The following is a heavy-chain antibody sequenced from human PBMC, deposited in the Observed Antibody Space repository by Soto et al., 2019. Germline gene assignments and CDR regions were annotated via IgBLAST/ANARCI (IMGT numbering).Heavy chain of an antibody. J-gene: IGHJ4*02. Sequence: GESLKISCQASGYSFYNFWIAWVRQMPGEGLEWLGIIYPDDSDTRYSPSFLGQVTISADKSIKTTYLQWSSLKASDTAIYFCASSVLVTSTINYFDLWGQGTLVTVSS. V-gene: IGHV5-51*01. CDR1: GYSFYNFW. D-gene: IGHD2-8*02. CDR3: ASSVLVTSTINYFDL. CDR2: IYPDDSDT.